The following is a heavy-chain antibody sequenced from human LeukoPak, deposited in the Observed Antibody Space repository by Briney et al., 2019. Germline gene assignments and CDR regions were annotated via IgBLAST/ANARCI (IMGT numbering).Heavy chain of an antibody. CDR3: ARGSSSSGWYWFFDL. Sequence: SETLSLTGTVSGGSISSYYWSWIWQPPGKGLEWIGYIYYSGSTSYNPSLKSRVTISVDTSKNQFSLKLSSVTAADTAVYYCARGSSSSGWYWFFDLWGRGTLVTVSS. J-gene: IGHJ2*01. D-gene: IGHD6-19*01. CDR2: IYYSGST. CDR1: GGSISSYY. V-gene: IGHV4-59*01.